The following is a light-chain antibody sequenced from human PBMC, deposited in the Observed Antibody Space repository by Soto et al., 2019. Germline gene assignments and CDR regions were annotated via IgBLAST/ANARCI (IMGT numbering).Light chain of an antibody. Sequence: QSVLTQPPSASGPPGQRVTISCSGSSSNIGSNTVNWYQQLPGTAPKLLIYSNNQRPSGVPDRFSGYKSGTSASLAISGLQSEDEADFYCAAWDDSLNGPIFGGGTKLTVL. V-gene: IGLV1-44*01. CDR1: SSNIGSNT. J-gene: IGLJ2*01. CDR2: SNN. CDR3: AAWDDSLNGPI.